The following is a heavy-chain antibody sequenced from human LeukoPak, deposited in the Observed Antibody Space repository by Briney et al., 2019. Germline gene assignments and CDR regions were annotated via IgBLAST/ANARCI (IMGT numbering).Heavy chain of an antibody. J-gene: IGHJ4*02. CDR3: AKDSLFEYSSSSYFDY. Sequence: GGSLRLSCAASGFTFDDYAMHWVRQAPGKGLEWVSGISWNSGSIGYADSVKGRFTISRGNAKNSLYLQMNSLRAEDTALYYCAKDSLFEYSSSSYFDYWGQGTLVTVSS. D-gene: IGHD6-6*01. V-gene: IGHV3-9*01. CDR1: GFTFDDYA. CDR2: ISWNSGSI.